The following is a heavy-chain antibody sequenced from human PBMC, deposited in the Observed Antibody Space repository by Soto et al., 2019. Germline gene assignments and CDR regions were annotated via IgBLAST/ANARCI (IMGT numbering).Heavy chain of an antibody. J-gene: IGHJ4*02. CDR3: AHLPWKQLWPRAPFVY. V-gene: IGHV2-5*02. Sequence: QITLKESGPTLVKPTQTLTLTCTFSGFSLSTSGVGVGWIRQPPGKALEWLGIIYWDDDKRYRPSLKSRLTITKDTSKNQLVLTMTNMDPVDTATYYCAHLPWKQLWPRAPFVYWGQGTPVTVSP. CDR2: IYWDDDK. D-gene: IGHD5-18*01. CDR1: GFSLSTSGVG.